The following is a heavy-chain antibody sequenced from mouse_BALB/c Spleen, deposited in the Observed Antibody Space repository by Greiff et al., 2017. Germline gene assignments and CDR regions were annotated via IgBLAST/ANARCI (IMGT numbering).Heavy chain of an antibody. CDR3: ARDPWGMDY. J-gene: IGHJ4*01. D-gene: IGHD4-1*01. CDR1: GFTFSDYY. Sequence: EVKLMESGGGLVKPGGSLKLSCAASGFTFSDYYMYWVRQTPEKRLEWVATISDGGSYTYYPDSVKGRFTISRDNAKNNLYLQMSSLKSEDTAMYYCARDPWGMDYWGQGTSVTVSS. V-gene: IGHV5-4*02. CDR2: ISDGGSYT.